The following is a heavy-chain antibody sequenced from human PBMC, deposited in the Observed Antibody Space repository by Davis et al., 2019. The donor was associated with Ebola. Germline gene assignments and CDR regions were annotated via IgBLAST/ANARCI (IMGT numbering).Heavy chain of an antibody. CDR2: ISYDGSNK. CDR1: GFTFSSYG. CDR3: ARDGWNGAVAGYYYYYGMDV. J-gene: IGHJ6*04. Sequence: GESLKISCAASGFTFSSYGMHWVRQAPGKGLEWVAVISYDGSNKYYADSVKGRFTISRDNSKNTLYLQMNSLRAEDTAVYYCARDGWNGAVAGYYYYYGMDVWGKGTTVTVSS. V-gene: IGHV3-30*12. D-gene: IGHD6-19*01.